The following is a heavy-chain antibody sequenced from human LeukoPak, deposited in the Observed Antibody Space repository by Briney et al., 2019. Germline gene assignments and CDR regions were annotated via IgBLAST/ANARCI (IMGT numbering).Heavy chain of an antibody. CDR3: ARELYSSGPFDY. V-gene: IGHV4-39*01. D-gene: IGHD6-25*01. Sequence: SETLSLTCTVSDGSISSYYWGWIRQPPGKGLEWIGSIYYSGSTYYNPSLKSRVTISVDTSKNQFSLKLSSVTAADTAVYYCARELYSSGPFDYWGQGTLVTVSS. CDR2: IYYSGST. CDR1: DGSISSYY. J-gene: IGHJ4*02.